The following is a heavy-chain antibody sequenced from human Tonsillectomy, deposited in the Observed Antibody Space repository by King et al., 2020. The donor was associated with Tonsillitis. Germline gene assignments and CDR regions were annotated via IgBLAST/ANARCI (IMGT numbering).Heavy chain of an antibody. Sequence: VQLVESGAEVKKPGASVKVSCKASGGTFSSYAISWVRQAPGQGLEWVGGIIPIFGTANYAQKVQGRVTITADESTSTAYMELSSLRSEDTAVYYCASGGGTGYYRGDYWGQGTLVTVSS. CDR2: IIPIFGTA. J-gene: IGHJ4*02. V-gene: IGHV1-69*01. CDR1: GGTFSSYA. D-gene: IGHD3/OR15-3a*01. CDR3: ASGGGTGYYRGDY.